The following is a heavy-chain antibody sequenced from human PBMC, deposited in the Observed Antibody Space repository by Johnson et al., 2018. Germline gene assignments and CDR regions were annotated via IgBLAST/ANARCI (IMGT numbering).Heavy chain of an antibody. CDR3: AKGKYSATQHDVFDI. V-gene: IGHV3-30*18. Sequence: QVQLVESGGGVVQPGRSLRLSCAASGFIFSSYGMHWVRQAPGKGLEWVALISYDGSDKYYTDSVRGRFTISRDNSKNTLFLQVNSLRAADPAVYYCAKGKYSATQHDVFDIWGQGTMVTVSS. CDR1: GFIFSSYG. CDR2: ISYDGSDK. D-gene: IGHD2-15*01. J-gene: IGHJ3*02.